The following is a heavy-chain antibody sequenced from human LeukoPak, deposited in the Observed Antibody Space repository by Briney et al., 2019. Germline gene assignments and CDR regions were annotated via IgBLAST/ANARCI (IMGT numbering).Heavy chain of an antibody. CDR2: INAGNGNT. V-gene: IGHV1-3*01. Sequence: EASVKVSCKASGYTVTSYAMHWVRQAPGQRLEWMGWINAGNGNTKYSQKFQGRVTITRDTSASTAYMELSSLRSEDTAVYYCARPGYGDYYFDYWGQGTLVTVSS. J-gene: IGHJ4*02. CDR1: GYTVTSYA. D-gene: IGHD4-17*01. CDR3: ARPGYGDYYFDY.